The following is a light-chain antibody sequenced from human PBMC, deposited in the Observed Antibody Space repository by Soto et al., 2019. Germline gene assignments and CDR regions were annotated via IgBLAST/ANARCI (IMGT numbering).Light chain of an antibody. CDR1: SSDIGAYNY. Sequence: QSALTQAASVSGSPGQSITISCTGTSSDIGAYNYVSWYQQRPGKAPKVLIYAVNNRPSGISDRFSSSKSGNTASLTISGLQAEDEAVYYCNSYTNSDTVIFGGGTKLTVL. V-gene: IGLV2-14*01. J-gene: IGLJ2*01. CDR3: NSYTNSDTVI. CDR2: AVN.